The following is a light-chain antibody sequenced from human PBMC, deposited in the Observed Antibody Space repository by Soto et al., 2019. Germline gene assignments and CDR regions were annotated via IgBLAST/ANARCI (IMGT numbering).Light chain of an antibody. CDR3: CSYAGSYTWV. CDR1: SSDVGGYNY. V-gene: IGLV2-11*01. CDR2: DVS. J-gene: IGLJ3*02. Sequence: ALTQPRSVSGSPGQSVTISCTGTSSDVGGYNYVSWYQQHPGKAPKLMIYDVSKRPSGVPDRFSASKSGNTASLTISGLQAEDEADYYCCSYAGSYTWVFGGGTKLTVL.